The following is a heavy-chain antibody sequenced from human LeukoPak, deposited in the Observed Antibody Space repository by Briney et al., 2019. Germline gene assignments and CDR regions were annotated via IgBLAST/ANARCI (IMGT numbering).Heavy chain of an antibody. V-gene: IGHV4-39*07. D-gene: IGHD3-3*01. Sequence: SETLSLTCTVSGGSITSTSYYWGWIRQPPGKGLEWIGSLYYSGSTYYNPSLRSRVTISVDTSKNQFSLKLSSVTAADTAVYYCAGVNENYDFWSGYYMGLYFDYWGQGTLVTVSS. CDR3: AGVNENYDFWSGYYMGLYFDY. CDR2: LYYSGST. CDR1: GGSITSTSYY. J-gene: IGHJ4*02.